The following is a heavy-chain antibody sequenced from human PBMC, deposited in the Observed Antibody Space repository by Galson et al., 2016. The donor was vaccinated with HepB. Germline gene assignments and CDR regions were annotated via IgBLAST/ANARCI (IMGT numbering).Heavy chain of an antibody. CDR2: IIPMYGSP. V-gene: IGHV1-69*13. J-gene: IGHJ5*02. D-gene: IGHD3-10*01. CDR3: ARGISGSFYNGGYGNRLDP. CDR1: GGTFSSYG. Sequence: SVKVSCKASGGTFSSYGISWVRQAPGQGHEWMGGIIPMYGSPDYAQKFYGRVTITADESTTTAYIELSSLTSEDTAMYYCARGISGSFYNGGYGNRLDPWGQGTLVIVSS.